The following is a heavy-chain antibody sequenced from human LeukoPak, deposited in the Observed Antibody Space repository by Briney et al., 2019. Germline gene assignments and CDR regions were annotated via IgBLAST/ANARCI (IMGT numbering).Heavy chain of an antibody. Sequence: GASVKVSCKASGYTFTSYDINWVRQATGQGLEWMGWINPNSGGTNYAQKFQGRVTMTRDTSISTAYMELSRLRSDDTAVYYCARDSVDSGYYYKAFDIWGQGTMVTVSS. V-gene: IGHV1-2*02. CDR3: ARDSVDSGYYYKAFDI. CDR1: GYTFTSYD. D-gene: IGHD3-22*01. J-gene: IGHJ3*02. CDR2: INPNSGGT.